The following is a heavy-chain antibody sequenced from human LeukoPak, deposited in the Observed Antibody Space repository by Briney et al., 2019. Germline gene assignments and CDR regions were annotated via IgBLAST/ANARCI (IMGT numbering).Heavy chain of an antibody. Sequence: GESLKISCKGSGSSFTNYWIGWGRQMPGKGLEWMGIIYPGDSDTRYGPSFQGQVTISADKSISTAYLQWSSLKASDTAMYYCARGSVTMVRGVIKGVAFDIWGQGTMVTVSS. J-gene: IGHJ3*02. CDR3: ARGSVTMVRGVIKGVAFDI. CDR2: IYPGDSDT. D-gene: IGHD3-10*01. V-gene: IGHV5-51*01. CDR1: GSSFTNYW.